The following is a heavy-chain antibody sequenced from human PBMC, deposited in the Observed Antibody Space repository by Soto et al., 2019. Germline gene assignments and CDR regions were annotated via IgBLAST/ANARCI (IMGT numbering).Heavy chain of an antibody. CDR3: ARGDGAVGAAIDI. Sequence: GGSLRLSCVVSGFTFSDHYMNWVRHAPGKGLQWVAYISSRSSEINYADPVKGRFTISRDNAKNSVFLHMTRLTSEDTGVYFCARGDGAVGAAIDIWGQGTLVTVSS. J-gene: IGHJ4*02. CDR2: ISSRSSEI. V-gene: IGHV3-11*06. D-gene: IGHD2-15*01. CDR1: GFTFSDHY.